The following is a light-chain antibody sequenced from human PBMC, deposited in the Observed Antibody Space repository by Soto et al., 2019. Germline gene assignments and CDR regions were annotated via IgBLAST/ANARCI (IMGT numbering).Light chain of an antibody. V-gene: IGKV1-6*01. Sequence: AIQMSQSPSSLSASVGDRVTITCGASQGIRNDLGWYQQKLGRAPKLLIYSASNLQSGVPSRFSGSGSGTDFTLTISSLQPEDFATYYCLQDYNYPRTFGQGTKVDIK. CDR2: SAS. CDR1: QGIRND. CDR3: LQDYNYPRT. J-gene: IGKJ1*01.